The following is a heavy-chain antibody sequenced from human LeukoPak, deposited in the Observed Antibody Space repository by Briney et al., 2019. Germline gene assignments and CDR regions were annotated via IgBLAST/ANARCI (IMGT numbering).Heavy chain of an antibody. Sequence: ASVKVSCKASGYTFTGYYMHWVRQAPGQGLEWVGWISAYNGNTNYAQKLQGRVTMTTDTSTSIAYMDLRSLRSDDTAVYYCARVRNSGFRYVDSWGQGTLVTVSS. CDR1: GYTFTGYY. D-gene: IGHD5-12*01. CDR2: ISAYNGNT. J-gene: IGHJ4*02. CDR3: ARVRNSGFRYVDS. V-gene: IGHV1-18*04.